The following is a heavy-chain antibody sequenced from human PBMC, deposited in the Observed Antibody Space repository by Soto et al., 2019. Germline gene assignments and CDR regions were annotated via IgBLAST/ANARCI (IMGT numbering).Heavy chain of an antibody. J-gene: IGHJ5*02. D-gene: IGHD5-12*01. CDR2: IYWDDDK. V-gene: IGHV2-5*02. Sequence: QITLKESGPTLVKPTQTLTLTCTFSGFSLSTSGVGVGWIRQPPGKPLEWLALIYWDDDKRYSPSLKSRLTLTKDTSKNQVVLTMTNMDPVDTATYYCAHRRGLLWLRENNWFDPWGQGTLVTVSS. CDR3: AHRRGLLWLRENNWFDP. CDR1: GFSLSTSGVG.